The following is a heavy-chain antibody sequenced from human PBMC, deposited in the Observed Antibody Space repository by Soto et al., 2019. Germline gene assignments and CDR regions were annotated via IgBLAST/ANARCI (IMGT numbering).Heavy chain of an antibody. D-gene: IGHD3-3*01. Sequence: SEPLSLTCAVYGGSFSGYYWSWIRQPPGKGLEWIGEINHSGSTNYNPSLKSRVTISVDTSKNQFSLKLSSVTAADTAVYYCARDRLKDYDFWSGYYPKRDYWGKGTLVKVS. J-gene: IGHJ4*02. CDR3: ARDRLKDYDFWSGYYPKRDY. V-gene: IGHV4-34*01. CDR2: INHSGST. CDR1: GGSFSGYY.